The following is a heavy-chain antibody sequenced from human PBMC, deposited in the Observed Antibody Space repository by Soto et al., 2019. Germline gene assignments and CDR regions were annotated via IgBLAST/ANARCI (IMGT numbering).Heavy chain of an antibody. CDR1: GYTFTTYA. V-gene: IGHV1-3*01. J-gene: IGHJ4*02. Sequence: ASVKVSCKASGYTFTTYAMHWVRQAPGQRLEWKGWINAANGNTKYSQKFQGRVTITRDTSASTAYMELSSLRSEDTAVYYCARSLMNTAMVTFYYFDYWGQGTLVTVPS. CDR3: ARSLMNTAMVTFYYFDY. CDR2: INAANGNT. D-gene: IGHD5-18*01.